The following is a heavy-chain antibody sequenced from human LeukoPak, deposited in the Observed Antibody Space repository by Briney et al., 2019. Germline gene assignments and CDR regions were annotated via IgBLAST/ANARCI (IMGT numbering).Heavy chain of an antibody. V-gene: IGHV4-39*07. J-gene: IGHJ3*02. D-gene: IGHD3-22*01. CDR3: ARDPFTLYYYDSSGQAAFDI. CDR2: IYHSGST. Sequence: SETLSLTCTVSGGSISSTTYYWGWIRQPPGKGLEWIGSIYHSGSTYYNPSLKSRVTISVDTSKNQFSLKLSSVTAADTAVYYCARDPFTLYYYDSSGQAAFDIWGQGTMVTVSS. CDR1: GGSISSTTYY.